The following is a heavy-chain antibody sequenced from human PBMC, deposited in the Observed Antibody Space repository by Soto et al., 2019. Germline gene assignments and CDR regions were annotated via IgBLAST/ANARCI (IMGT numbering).Heavy chain of an antibody. CDR3: SRVGCSNSKCYTRGMGV. CDR1: GGSISGYY. D-gene: IGHD2-2*01. Sequence: SETLSLTCTVSGGSISGYYWSWVRQPAGKGLEWVGRIYSDGTTNYSPSLKSRVTMSLDTSKDQFSLHLNSVTAADTAVYYCSRVGCSNSKCYTRGMGVWGQGTTVTVSS. CDR2: IYSDGTT. J-gene: IGHJ6*02. V-gene: IGHV4-4*07.